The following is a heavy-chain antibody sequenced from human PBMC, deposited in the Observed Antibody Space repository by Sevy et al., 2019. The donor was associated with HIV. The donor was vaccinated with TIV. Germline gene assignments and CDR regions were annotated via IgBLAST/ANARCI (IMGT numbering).Heavy chain of an antibody. Sequence: ASVKVSCKISGYTFSSYRITWVRQAPGQGLECMGWISPHNGDTNYAQRLQGRVTMITDTSTTTAYMELRNLRSDDTAVYYCARAYCSGGRCYSLAYWGQGTLVTVSS. D-gene: IGHD2-15*01. CDR3: ARAYCSGGRCYSLAY. J-gene: IGHJ4*01. CDR2: ISPHNGDT. V-gene: IGHV1-18*01. CDR1: GYTFSSYR.